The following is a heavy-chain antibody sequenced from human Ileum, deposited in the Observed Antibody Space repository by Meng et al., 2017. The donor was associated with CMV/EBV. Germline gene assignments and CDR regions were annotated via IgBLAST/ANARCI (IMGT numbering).Heavy chain of an antibody. CDR2: IRYDGSNK. J-gene: IGHJ4*02. CDR1: GFTFSSYG. CDR3: TRDPISGASYFDY. Sequence: GGSLRLSCAASGFTFSSYGMHWVRQAPGKGLEWVAFIRYDGSNKYYADSVKGRFTISRDNSKNTLYLQMNSLRAEDTAVYYCTRDPISGASYFDYWGQGTLVTVSS. D-gene: IGHD3-3*02. V-gene: IGHV3-30*02.